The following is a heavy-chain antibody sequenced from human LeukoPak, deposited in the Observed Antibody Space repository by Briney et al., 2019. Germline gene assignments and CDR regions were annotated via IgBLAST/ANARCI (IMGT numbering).Heavy chain of an antibody. CDR1: GGSFSGYY. V-gene: IGHV4-34*01. J-gene: IGHJ4*02. CDR3: ARHSTFFGVVIIKGRVRGPFDY. Sequence: KSSETLSLTCAVYGGSFSGYYWSWIRQPPGKGLEWIGEINHSGSTNYNPSLKSRVTISVDTSKNRFSLKLSSVTAADTAVYYCARHSTFFGVVIIKGRVRGPFDYWGQGTLVTVSS. D-gene: IGHD3-3*01. CDR2: INHSGST.